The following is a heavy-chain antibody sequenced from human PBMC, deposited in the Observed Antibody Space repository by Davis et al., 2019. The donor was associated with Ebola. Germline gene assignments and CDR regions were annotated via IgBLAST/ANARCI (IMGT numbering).Heavy chain of an antibody. Sequence: GESLKISCAASGFTFSSYSMNWVRQAPGKGLEWVSYISSSSSTIYYADSVKGRFTISRDNAKNSLYLQMNSLRDEDTAVYYCARLQYSSGWYYFDYWGQGTLVTVSS. D-gene: IGHD6-19*01. CDR1: GFTFSSYS. V-gene: IGHV3-48*02. J-gene: IGHJ4*02. CDR2: ISSSSSTI. CDR3: ARLQYSSGWYYFDY.